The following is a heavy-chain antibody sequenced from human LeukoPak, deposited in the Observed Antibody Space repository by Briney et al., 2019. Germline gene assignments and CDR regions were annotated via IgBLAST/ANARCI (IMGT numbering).Heavy chain of an antibody. Sequence: GGSLRLSCAASGVTFSSYGMHWVRQAPGKGLEWVAVISNDGSNKHYADSVRGRFTISRDNSKNTLYLQMNSLRAEDTAVYYCAKDLTGVNYCLDQWGQGTLVTVSS. CDR1: GVTFSSYG. CDR2: ISNDGSNK. J-gene: IGHJ4*02. CDR3: AKDLTGVNYCLDQ. V-gene: IGHV3-30*18. D-gene: IGHD1-7*01.